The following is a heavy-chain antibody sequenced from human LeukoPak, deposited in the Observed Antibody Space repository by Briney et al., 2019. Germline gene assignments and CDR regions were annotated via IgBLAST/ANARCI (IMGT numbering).Heavy chain of an antibody. CDR2: INHSGST. Sequence: SETLSLTCAVYGGSFSGYYWSWIRQPPGKGLEWIGEINHSGSTNYNPSLKSRVTISVDTSKNQFSLKLSSVTAADTAVYYCARANYYYYYMDVWGKGTTVTVSS. V-gene: IGHV4-34*01. CDR1: GGSFSGYY. J-gene: IGHJ6*03. CDR3: ARANYYYYYMDV.